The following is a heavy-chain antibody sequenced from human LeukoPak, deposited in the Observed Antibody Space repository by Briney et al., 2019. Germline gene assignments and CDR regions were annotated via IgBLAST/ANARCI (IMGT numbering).Heavy chain of an antibody. Sequence: SETLSLTCTVSGGSIISSDFHWAWLRQPPGKGLEWIGNIHWRGSTYYSPSLESRVTISVDTSKNQFSLELRSVTAADTAVYYCARHLPHSTGNKRGPDYWGQGTLVTVSS. CDR1: GGSIISSDFH. J-gene: IGHJ4*02. CDR2: IHWRGST. D-gene: IGHD6-19*01. V-gene: IGHV4-39*01. CDR3: ARHLPHSTGNKRGPDY.